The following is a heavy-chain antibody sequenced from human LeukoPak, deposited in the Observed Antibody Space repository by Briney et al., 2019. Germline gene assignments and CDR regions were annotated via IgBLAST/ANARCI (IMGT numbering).Heavy chain of an antibody. J-gene: IGHJ5*02. D-gene: IGHD5-12*01. V-gene: IGHV3-64*01. CDR1: GFTFSSYA. CDR2: ISSNGGST. CDR3: ARDLRGYGP. Sequence: GGSLRLSCAASGFTFSSYAMHWVRQAPGKGLEYVSAISSNGGSTYYANSVKGRFTISRDNSKNTLYLRMGSLRAEDMAVYYCARDLRGYGPWGQGTLVTVSS.